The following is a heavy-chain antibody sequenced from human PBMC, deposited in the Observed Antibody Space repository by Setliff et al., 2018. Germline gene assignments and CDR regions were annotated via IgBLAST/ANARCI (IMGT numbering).Heavy chain of an antibody. CDR2: MNPNSGNT. CDR3: ARGLLWFGEPSW. J-gene: IGHJ4*02. Sequence: ASVKVSCKASGYTFTSYDINWVRQATGQGLEWMGWMNPNSGNTGYAQKFQGRVTITRNTSISTAYMELSSLRSEDTAVYYRARGLLWFGEPSWWGQGTLVTVSS. D-gene: IGHD3-10*01. V-gene: IGHV1-8*03. CDR1: GYTFTSYD.